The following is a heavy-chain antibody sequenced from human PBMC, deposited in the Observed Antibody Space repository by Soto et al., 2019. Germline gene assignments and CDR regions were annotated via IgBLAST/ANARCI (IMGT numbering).Heavy chain of an antibody. J-gene: IGHJ4*02. CDR3: ARGAMANFDY. CDR1: GGTFGSQG. Sequence: SVKVSCKASGGTFGSQGIAWVRQAPGQGLEWMGGFIAMLGTPTYAKKVQGRATISADESLTSSYLELRSLRSEDTGVYFCARGAMANFDYWGRGTVVTVSS. CDR2: FIAMLGTP. V-gene: IGHV1-69*13. D-gene: IGHD5-18*01.